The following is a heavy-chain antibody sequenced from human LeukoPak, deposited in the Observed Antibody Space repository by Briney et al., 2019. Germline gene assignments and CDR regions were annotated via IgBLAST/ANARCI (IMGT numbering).Heavy chain of an antibody. CDR2: IWYDRSNK. V-gene: IGHV3-33*01. Sequence: GGSLRLSCAASRFTFSSYGMHWVRQAPGKGLEWVAVIWYDRSNKYYADSVKGRFTISRDNSKNTLYLQMNSLRAEDTAVYYCARDGAYCSSTSCYSYYFDYWGQGALVTVSS. J-gene: IGHJ4*02. CDR3: ARDGAYCSSTSCYSYYFDY. CDR1: RFTFSSYG. D-gene: IGHD2-2*01.